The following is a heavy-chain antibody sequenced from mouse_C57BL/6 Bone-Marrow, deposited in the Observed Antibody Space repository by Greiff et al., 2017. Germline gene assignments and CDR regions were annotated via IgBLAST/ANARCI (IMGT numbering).Heavy chain of an antibody. CDR1: GYTFPNYW. V-gene: IGHV1-63*01. CDR2: IYPGGGYT. Sequence: QVQLQQSGAELVRPGTSVKMSCKASGYTFPNYWIGWAKQRPGHGLEWIGDIYPGGGYTNYNEKFKGKATLTADKSTSTAYMQISSLTSEDSASYYCARYGYDRGYYAMDYWGQGTSVTVSS. CDR3: ARYGYDRGYYAMDY. J-gene: IGHJ4*01. D-gene: IGHD2-2*01.